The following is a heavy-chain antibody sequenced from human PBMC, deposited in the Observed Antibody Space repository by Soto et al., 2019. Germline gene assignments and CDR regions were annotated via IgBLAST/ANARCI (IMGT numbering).Heavy chain of an antibody. Sequence: QVQLVQSGAEVKKPGASVKVSCKASGYTFTNYGISWVRQAPGQGLEWMGWISAYNGNIKHAQKFQGRVTMTTDTSTSTAYMELRSLRSDDTAVYYCAFWSGYYLDYWGQGTLVTVSS. V-gene: IGHV1-18*01. CDR1: GYTFTNYG. J-gene: IGHJ4*02. CDR2: ISAYNGNI. CDR3: AFWSGYYLDY. D-gene: IGHD3-3*01.